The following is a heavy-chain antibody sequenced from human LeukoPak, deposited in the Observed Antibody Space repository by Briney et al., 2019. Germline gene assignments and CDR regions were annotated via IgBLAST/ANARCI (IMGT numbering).Heavy chain of an antibody. D-gene: IGHD3-9*01. CDR3: ARDRSSGGLRYFDWLFYV. V-gene: IGHV3-30*04. CDR1: GFTFSSYA. Sequence: GGSLRLSCAASGFTFSSYAMHWVSQAPGKGLEWVAVISYDGSNKYYPQSVSGRVTISRDNSENTLYLQMNSVRVEDTAVYYCARDRSSGGLRYFDWLFYVWGQGTLVTVSS. J-gene: IGHJ4*02. CDR2: ISYDGSNK.